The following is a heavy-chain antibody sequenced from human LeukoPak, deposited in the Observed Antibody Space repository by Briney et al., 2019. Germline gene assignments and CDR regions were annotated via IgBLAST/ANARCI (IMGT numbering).Heavy chain of an antibody. V-gene: IGHV4-31*03. CDR2: IYYSGST. CDR3: ARRTTSTAHFDY. CDR1: GGSISSGGYY. J-gene: IGHJ4*02. Sequence: SETLSLTCTVSGGSISSGGYYWSWIRQHPGKGLQWIGYIYYSGSTYYNPSLKSRVTISVDTSKNQFSLKLSSVTAADTAVYYCARRTTSTAHFDYWGQGILVTVSS. D-gene: IGHD1-1*01.